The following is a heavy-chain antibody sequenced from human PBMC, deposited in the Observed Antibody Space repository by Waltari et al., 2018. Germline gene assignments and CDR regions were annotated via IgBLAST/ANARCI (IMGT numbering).Heavy chain of an antibody. D-gene: IGHD1-26*01. V-gene: IGHV4-4*02. Sequence: QVQLQESGPGLVKPSGTLSLTCAVSGGAISSSNWWSWVRQPPGKGLEWIGEIYHSGSTNYNPSLKSRVTIAVDMSKNQFSLKLTSVTAADTAVYYCARVGASGSYREYWGQGTLVTVSS. CDR1: GGAISSSNW. CDR2: IYHSGST. J-gene: IGHJ4*02. CDR3: ARVGASGSYREY.